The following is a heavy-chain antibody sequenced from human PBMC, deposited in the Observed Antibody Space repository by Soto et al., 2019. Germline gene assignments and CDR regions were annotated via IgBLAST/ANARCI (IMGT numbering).Heavy chain of an antibody. Sequence: QVQLQESGPGLVKPSETLSLTCTVSGGSISSYYWRWIRQPPGQGLEWIGYIYYSGSTNYNPSLKSRVTISVDTSKNQFSLKLSSVTAADTALYSCARAYGDYVFDYWGQGTLVTVSS. D-gene: IGHD4-17*01. V-gene: IGHV4-59*01. CDR2: IYYSGST. CDR1: GGSISSYY. J-gene: IGHJ4*02. CDR3: ARAYGDYVFDY.